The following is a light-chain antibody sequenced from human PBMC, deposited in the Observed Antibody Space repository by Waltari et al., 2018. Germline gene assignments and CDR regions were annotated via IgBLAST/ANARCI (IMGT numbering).Light chain of an antibody. CDR1: QRVGKF. J-gene: IGKJ1*01. CDR2: DAS. CDR3: QHYVRLPVS. Sequence: EIVLTHSPGTLSLSPGERASLSCRASQRVGKFLAWYQQKPGQAPRLLIYDASIRATGIPDRFSGSGSGTDFSLTISRLEPEYFALYYWQHYVRLPVSFGQGTKVGIK. V-gene: IGKV3-20*01.